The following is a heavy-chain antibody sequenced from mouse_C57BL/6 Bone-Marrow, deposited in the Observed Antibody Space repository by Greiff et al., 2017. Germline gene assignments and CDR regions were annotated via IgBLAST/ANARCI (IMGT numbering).Heavy chain of an antibody. CDR3: ARDNWDEGFAY. CDR2: ISDGGSYT. CDR1: GFTFSSYA. J-gene: IGHJ3*01. Sequence: EVQLVESGGGLVKPGGSLKLSCAASGFTFSSYAMSWVRQTPEKRLEWVATISDGGSYTYYPDNVKGRFTISRDNAKNNLYLQMSHLKSEDTAMYYCARDNWDEGFAYWGQGTLVTVSA. V-gene: IGHV5-4*01. D-gene: IGHD4-1*01.